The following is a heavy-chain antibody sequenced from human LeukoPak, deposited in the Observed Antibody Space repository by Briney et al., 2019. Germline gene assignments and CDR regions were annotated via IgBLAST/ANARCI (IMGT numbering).Heavy chain of an antibody. Sequence: SETLSLTCAVYGESFSDYYWTWIRQSPGKGLEWIGEINHSGTTNYNPSLKSRVTISVDMSKNQFSLNLSSVTAADTAVYYCARHLRWLQLHGYYYYMDVWGKGTTVTISS. D-gene: IGHD5-24*01. V-gene: IGHV4-34*01. CDR3: ARHLRWLQLHGYYYYMDV. CDR1: GESFSDYY. CDR2: INHSGTT. J-gene: IGHJ6*03.